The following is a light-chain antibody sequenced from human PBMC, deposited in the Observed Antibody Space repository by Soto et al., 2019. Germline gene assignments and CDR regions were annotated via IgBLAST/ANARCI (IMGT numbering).Light chain of an antibody. CDR3: QSEDTSGNIEV. CDR1: ALPRQY. J-gene: IGLJ1*01. CDR2: QDT. Sequence: SYELTQPPSMSVSPGQTAVITCSGDALPRQYVYWFKQKPGQAPVLVIYQDTRRPPTIPARFSGSASGTTVSLTISGVQADDEADYYCQSEDTSGNIEVFGPGTKVTVL. V-gene: IGLV3-25*02.